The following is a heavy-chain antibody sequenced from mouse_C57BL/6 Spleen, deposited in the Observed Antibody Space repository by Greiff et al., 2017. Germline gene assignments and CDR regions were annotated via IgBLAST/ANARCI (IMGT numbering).Heavy chain of an antibody. CDR2: INPSKGGT. J-gene: IGHJ4*01. CDR1: GYTFTSYW. Sequence: QVHVKQPGTELVKPGASVKLSCKASGYTFTSYWMHWVKQRPGQGLEWIGNINPSKGGTKYNEKFKSKATLTVAKSSSTAYMQLSSLTSEDSAVYYCASIYYGNYFYYAMDYWGQGTSVTVSS. CDR3: ASIYYGNYFYYAMDY. D-gene: IGHD2-1*01. V-gene: IGHV1-53*01.